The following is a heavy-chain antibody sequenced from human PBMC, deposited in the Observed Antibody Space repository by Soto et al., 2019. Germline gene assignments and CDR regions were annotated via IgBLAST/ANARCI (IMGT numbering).Heavy chain of an antibody. D-gene: IGHD3-22*01. Sequence: QVQLVESGGGVVQPGRSLRLSCAASGFTFSSYAMHWVRQAPGKGLEWVAVISYDGSNKYYADSVKGRFTISRDNSKNXLXLXXNSLRAEETAVYYCARTRTRITMIVVAKRFDAFDIWGQGTMVTVSS. J-gene: IGHJ3*02. CDR1: GFTFSSYA. CDR2: ISYDGSNK. CDR3: ARTRTRITMIVVAKRFDAFDI. V-gene: IGHV3-30-3*01.